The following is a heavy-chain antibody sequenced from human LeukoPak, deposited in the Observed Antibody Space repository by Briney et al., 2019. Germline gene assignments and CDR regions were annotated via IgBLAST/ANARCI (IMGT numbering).Heavy chain of an antibody. V-gene: IGHV3-23*01. CDR3: AKGGATTNRYEYFDY. Sequence: GGSLRLSCAASGFTFSSYAMSWVRQAPGKGLEWVSAISGSGGSTYYADSVRGRFSISRDNSKNTLFLQMNSLRAEDTAVYYCAKGGATTNRYEYFDYWGQGVLVTVSS. CDR1: GFTFSSYA. CDR2: ISGSGGST. D-gene: IGHD1-14*01. J-gene: IGHJ4*02.